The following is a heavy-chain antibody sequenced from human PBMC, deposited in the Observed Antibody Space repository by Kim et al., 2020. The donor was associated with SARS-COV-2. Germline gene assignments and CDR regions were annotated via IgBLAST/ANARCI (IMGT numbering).Heavy chain of an antibody. CDR1: GVPFRGNW. J-gene: IGHJ4*02. CDR2: INGDGGMT. Sequence: GGSLRLSCSASGVPFRGNWMQWVRQRPGQGLVWVSLINGDGGMTTYADSVKGRFTVSRGGPENTLHLQMNRLRPEDTAVYYCATGNYWEALYWGPGTLVTVFS. D-gene: IGHD1-7*01. CDR3: ATGNYWEALY. V-gene: IGHV3-74*03.